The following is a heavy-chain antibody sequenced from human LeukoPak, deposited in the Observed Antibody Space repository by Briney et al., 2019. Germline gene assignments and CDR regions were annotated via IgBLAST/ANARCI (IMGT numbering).Heavy chain of an antibody. J-gene: IGHJ1*01. CDR1: GYTFTGYY. V-gene: IGHV1-2*06. CDR2: INPNSGGT. CDR3: ASSVGGYGGYVRH. Sequence: ASVKVSCKASGYTFTGYYMHWVRQAPGQGLEWMGRINPNSGGTNYAQKFQGRVTMTRDTSISTAYMELSRLRSDDTAVYYCASSVGGYGGYVRHWGQGTLVTVPS. D-gene: IGHD4-23*01.